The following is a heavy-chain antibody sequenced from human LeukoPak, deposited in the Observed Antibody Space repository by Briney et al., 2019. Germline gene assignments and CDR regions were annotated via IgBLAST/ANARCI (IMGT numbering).Heavy chain of an antibody. Sequence: GASVKVSCKASGYTFTTHHINWVRQATGQGFEWMGWMNPESGNTNYAQKFQGRVTMTWDTSINTAYMELSSLRSEDTAVYYCARPKYNSLAASDNGAFDIWGQGTMVTVSS. CDR1: GYTFTTHH. J-gene: IGHJ3*02. CDR2: MNPESGNT. CDR3: ARPKYNSLAASDNGAFDI. V-gene: IGHV1-8*01. D-gene: IGHD1-20*01.